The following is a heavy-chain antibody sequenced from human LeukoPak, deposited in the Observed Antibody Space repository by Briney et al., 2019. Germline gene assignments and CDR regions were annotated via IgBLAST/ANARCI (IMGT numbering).Heavy chain of an antibody. CDR2: IWCDGSNK. V-gene: IGHV3-33*01. J-gene: IGHJ4*02. CDR1: GFTFSSYG. CDR3: ARGGRHYYDFWSGYYLDY. D-gene: IGHD3-3*01. Sequence: ESGRSLRPSCAASGFTFSSYGMHWVRQAPGKGLEWVAVIWCDGSNKYYADSVKGRFTISRDNSKNTLYLQMNSLRAEDTAVYYCARGGRHYYDFWSGYYLDYWGQGTLVTVSS.